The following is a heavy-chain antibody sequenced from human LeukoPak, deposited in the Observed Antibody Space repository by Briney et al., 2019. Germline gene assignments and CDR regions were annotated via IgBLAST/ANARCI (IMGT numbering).Heavy chain of an antibody. Sequence: GASVKVSCKASGYTFTAYYIHWLRQAPGQGLEWMGWINPNSGGTNYAQKFQGRVTMTRDTSIGTAYMELSRLRSDDTAVYFCARRCDTSSYYTYYFDYWGQGTLVTVSS. J-gene: IGHJ4*02. CDR3: ARRCDTSSYYTYYFDY. CDR2: INPNSGGT. V-gene: IGHV1-2*02. CDR1: GYTFTAYY. D-gene: IGHD3-22*01.